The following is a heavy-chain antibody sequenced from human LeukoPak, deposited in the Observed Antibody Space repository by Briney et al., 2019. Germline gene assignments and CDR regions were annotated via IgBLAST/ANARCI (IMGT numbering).Heavy chain of an antibody. D-gene: IGHD5-18*01. CDR3: GRDTVGYGGAFDI. V-gene: IGHV3-30-3*01. J-gene: IGHJ3*02. CDR2: ISYDGSNK. Sequence: PGGSLRLSCVASGFTFSSYNMHWVRQAPGKGLEWVAVISYDGSNKYYADSVKGRSTISRDNSKNTLYLQVNSLRPEDTAVHYCGRDTVGYGGAFDIWGQGTMVTVSS. CDR1: GFTFSSYN.